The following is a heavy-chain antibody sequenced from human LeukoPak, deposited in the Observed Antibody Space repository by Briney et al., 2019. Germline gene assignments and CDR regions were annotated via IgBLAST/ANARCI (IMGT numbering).Heavy chain of an antibody. D-gene: IGHD3-10*01. CDR3: TGNYYGSGSYADFDY. V-gene: IGHV3-73*01. CDR1: GFTLSGSA. Sequence: PGGSLRLSCAASGFTLSGSALHWVRQASGKGLEWVGRIRSTANGYATAYAASVKGRFTISRDDSKNTAYLQMDSLKTEDTAVYYCTGNYYGSGSYADFDYWGRGTLVTVSS. J-gene: IGHJ4*02. CDR2: IRSTANGYAT.